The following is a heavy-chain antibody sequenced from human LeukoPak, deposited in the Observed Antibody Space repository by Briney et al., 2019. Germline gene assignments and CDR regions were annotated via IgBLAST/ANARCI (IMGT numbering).Heavy chain of an antibody. V-gene: IGHV3-30*02. D-gene: IGHD6-13*01. Sequence: GGSLRLSCAASGFTFSSYGMHWVRQAPGKGLEWVAFIRYDATSRYYADSVKGRFTISRDNSKNTLDLQMNSLRAEDTAEYYCAKTHSSSWSPFDYWGQGTLVTVSS. CDR2: IRYDATSR. J-gene: IGHJ4*02. CDR3: AKTHSSSWSPFDY. CDR1: GFTFSSYG.